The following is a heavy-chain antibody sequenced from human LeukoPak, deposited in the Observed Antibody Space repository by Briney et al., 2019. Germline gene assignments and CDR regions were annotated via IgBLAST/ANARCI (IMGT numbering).Heavy chain of an antibody. J-gene: IGHJ4*02. CDR1: GYTFTSYG. Sequence: ASVTVSCKASGYTFTSYGISWVRSAPGQGLAWMGWISAYNGNTNYAQKLQGGVTMTTETSMSTAYMDARSLSSDDTAVHYCTRDFPGAGILYYWGQGTLVTVSS. D-gene: IGHD6-13*01. CDR2: ISAYNGNT. V-gene: IGHV1-18*01. CDR3: TRDFPGAGILYY.